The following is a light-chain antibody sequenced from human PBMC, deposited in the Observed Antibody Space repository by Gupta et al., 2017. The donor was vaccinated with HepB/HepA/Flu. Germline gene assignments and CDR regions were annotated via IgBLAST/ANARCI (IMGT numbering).Light chain of an antibody. Sequence: IVMPQSPATLPVSPGERASLSCRASQSLGSSLAWYQQKPGQSPRLLIYGASTRATGVPARFSGSGSGTEFTLTISSLQSEDFAVYYCQQYKDWPLTFGGGTKVEIK. CDR1: QSLGSS. J-gene: IGKJ4*01. V-gene: IGKV3-15*01. CDR3: QQYKDWPLT. CDR2: GAS.